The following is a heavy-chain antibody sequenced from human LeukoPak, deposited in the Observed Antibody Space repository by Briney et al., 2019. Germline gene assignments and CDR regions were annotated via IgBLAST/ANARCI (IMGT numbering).Heavy chain of an antibody. V-gene: IGHV1-69*04. CDR1: GGTFSSYA. CDR3: ASNTAMEYYFDY. J-gene: IGHJ4*02. CDR2: IIPILGIA. Sequence: SVKLSCKASGGTFSSYAISWVRQAPGQGLEWMGRIIPILGIANYAQKFQGRVTITADKSTSTAYMELSSLRSEDTAVYYCASNTAMEYYFDYWGQGTLVTVSS. D-gene: IGHD5-18*01.